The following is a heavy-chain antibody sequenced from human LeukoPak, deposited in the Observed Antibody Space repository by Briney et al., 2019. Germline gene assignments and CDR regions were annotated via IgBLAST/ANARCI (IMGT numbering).Heavy chain of an antibody. CDR3: ARGGLNYYDSSGYYAY. V-gene: IGHV1-2*02. CDR1: GYTFTGYY. CDR2: INPNSGGT. J-gene: IGHJ4*02. Sequence: GASVKVSCKASGYTFTGYYMHWVRQAPGQGLEWMGWINPNSGGTNYAQKFQGRVTMTRDTSISTAYMELSRLRSDDTAVYYCARGGLNYYDSSGYYAYWGQGTLVTVSS. D-gene: IGHD3-22*01.